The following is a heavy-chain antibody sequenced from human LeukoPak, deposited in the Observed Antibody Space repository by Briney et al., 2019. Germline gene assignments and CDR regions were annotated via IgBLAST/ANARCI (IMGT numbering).Heavy chain of an antibody. CDR2: IRSKANSYAT. V-gene: IGHV3-73*01. J-gene: IGHJ4*02. Sequence: GGSLRLSCAASGFTFSGSAMHWVRQASGKGLEWVGRIRSKANSYATAYAASVKGRFTISRDDSKNTAYLQMNSLRTEDTAVYYCAKEGHSGSYNHFDYWGQGTLVTVSS. D-gene: IGHD1-26*01. CDR3: AKEGHSGSYNHFDY. CDR1: GFTFSGSA.